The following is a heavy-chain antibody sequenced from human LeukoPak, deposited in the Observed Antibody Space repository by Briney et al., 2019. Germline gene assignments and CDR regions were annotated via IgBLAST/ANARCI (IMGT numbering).Heavy chain of an antibody. J-gene: IGHJ5*02. CDR1: GISLSTSGVG. D-gene: IGHD6-19*01. CDR2: IYYSGTT. CDR3: ARQWLVEHNWFDP. Sequence: ESGPTLVKPTQTLTLTCTLSGISLSTSGVGVAWIRQPPGKGLEWIGSIYYSGTTYYYPSLKSRLTISVDTSKNQFSLKLTSVTAADTAVYYCARQWLVEHNWFDPWGQGTLVTVSS. V-gene: IGHV4-39*01.